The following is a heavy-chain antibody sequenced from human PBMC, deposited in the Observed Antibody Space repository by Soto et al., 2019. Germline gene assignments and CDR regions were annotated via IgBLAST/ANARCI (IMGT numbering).Heavy chain of an antibody. Sequence: SETLSLTCTVSNGSVSSGTYSWSCVRQPPGKGLEWIGYIYYSGTTYYTPSLKSRLTMSMDRANDHFSLNLTSVTAADTAVYFCARGHYYYGMDVWGQGITVTVSS. J-gene: IGHJ6*02. CDR3: ARGHYYYGMDV. CDR2: IYYSGTT. CDR1: NGSVSSGTYS. V-gene: IGHV4-30-2*01.